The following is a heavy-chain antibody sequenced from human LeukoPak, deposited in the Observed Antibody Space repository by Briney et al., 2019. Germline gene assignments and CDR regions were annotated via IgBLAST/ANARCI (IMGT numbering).Heavy chain of an antibody. V-gene: IGHV4-59*08. CDR1: GGSISSYY. J-gene: IGHJ5*01. Sequence: PSETLSLTCTASGGSISSYYWSWIRQPPGKGLEWIGYIYYSGSNQYNPSLKSRVTISVDTSKNQFSLKLSSVTAADTAVYFRARQASDGYNYGPFDSWGQGTLVTVSS. D-gene: IGHD5-24*01. CDR2: IYYSGSN. CDR3: ARQASDGYNYGPFDS.